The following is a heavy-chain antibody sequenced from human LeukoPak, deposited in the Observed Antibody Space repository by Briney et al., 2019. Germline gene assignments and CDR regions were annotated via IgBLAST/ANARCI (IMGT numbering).Heavy chain of an antibody. V-gene: IGHV3-48*02. CDR3: ARAGSHYYGSGSGFYFDY. Sequence: GGSLRLSCAASGFSFSSYSMNWVRQAPGKGLEWVSYIRSSSSTIYYADSVRGRFTISRDNAKNSLYLQMNSLRDEDTAVYYCARAGSHYYGSGSGFYFDYWGQGTLVTVSS. CDR1: GFSFSSYS. CDR2: IRSSSSTI. D-gene: IGHD3-10*01. J-gene: IGHJ4*02.